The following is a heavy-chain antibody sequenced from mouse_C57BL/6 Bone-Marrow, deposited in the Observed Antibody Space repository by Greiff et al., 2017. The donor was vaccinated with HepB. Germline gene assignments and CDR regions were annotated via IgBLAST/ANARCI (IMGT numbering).Heavy chain of an antibody. CDR2: INPSNGGT. V-gene: IGHV1-53*01. D-gene: IGHD4-1*01. J-gene: IGHJ1*03. CDR3: AKERNWDHWYFDV. Sequence: QVQLQQPGTELVKPGASVKLSCKASGYTFTSYWMHWVKQRPGQGLEWIGNINPSNGGTNYNQKFKGKATLTVDTSSSTAYMQLSSLTSEDSAVYYCAKERNWDHWYFDVWGTGTTVTVSS. CDR1: GYTFTSYW.